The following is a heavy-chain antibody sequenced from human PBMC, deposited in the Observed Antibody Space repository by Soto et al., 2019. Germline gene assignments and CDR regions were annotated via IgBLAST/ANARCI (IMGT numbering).Heavy chain of an antibody. Sequence: QIHLVQSGAEVKKPGASVKVSCKGSGYGFTTYGITRVRQAPGQGLEWMAWISAHNGNTNSAPYLQGRIAVNRDTSTSTADMELRSLRSDDTAVYYCARGRYGDYWGQGALVTVSS. CDR3: ARGRYGDY. CDR1: GYGFTTYG. V-gene: IGHV1-18*01. J-gene: IGHJ4*02. D-gene: IGHD1-1*01. CDR2: ISAHNGNT.